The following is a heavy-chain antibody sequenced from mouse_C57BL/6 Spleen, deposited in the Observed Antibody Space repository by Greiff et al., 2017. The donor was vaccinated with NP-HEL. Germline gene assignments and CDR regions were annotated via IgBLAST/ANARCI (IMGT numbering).Heavy chain of an antibody. D-gene: IGHD2-10*01. CDR2: IYPGSGST. J-gene: IGHJ2*01. Sequence: QVQLQQPGAELVKPGASVKMSCKASGYTFTSYWITWVKQRPGQGLEWIGDIYPGSGSTTYNEKFKSKATLTVDTSSSTAYMQLSSLTAEDSAVYYCARAFYGNVDYWGQGTTLTVSS. CDR3: ARAFYGNVDY. CDR1: GYTFTSYW. V-gene: IGHV1-55*01.